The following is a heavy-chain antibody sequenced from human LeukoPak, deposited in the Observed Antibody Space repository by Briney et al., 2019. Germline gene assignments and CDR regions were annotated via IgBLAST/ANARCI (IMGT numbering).Heavy chain of an antibody. Sequence: GGSLRLSCAASGFTVSSNYMSCVRQAPGKGLEWVSVIYSGGSTYYADSVKGRFTISRDNSKNTLYLQMNSLRAEDTAVYYCARGVVVAATFDYWGQGTLVTVSS. J-gene: IGHJ4*02. CDR3: ARGVVVAATFDY. D-gene: IGHD2-15*01. V-gene: IGHV3-66*01. CDR2: IYSGGST. CDR1: GFTVSSNY.